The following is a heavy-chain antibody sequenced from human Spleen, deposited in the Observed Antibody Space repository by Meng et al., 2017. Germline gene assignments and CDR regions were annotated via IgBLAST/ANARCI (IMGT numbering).Heavy chain of an antibody. D-gene: IGHD3-22*01. CDR2: INGDGSST. J-gene: IGHJ3*02. Sequence: GESLKISCAASGFTFNTFWMVWVRQAPGKGLVWVSRINGDGSSTSHADSVEGRFTISRDNAKNTLYLQMNSLRAEDTAVYYCARELSDYYDSSGPDFDAFDIWGQGTMVTVSS. CDR3: ARELSDYYDSSGPDFDAFDI. CDR1: GFTFNTFW. V-gene: IGHV3-74*01.